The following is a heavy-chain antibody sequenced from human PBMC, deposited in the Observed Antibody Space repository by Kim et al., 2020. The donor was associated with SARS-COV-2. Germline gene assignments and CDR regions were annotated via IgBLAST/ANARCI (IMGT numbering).Heavy chain of an antibody. CDR1: GDSISSNNW. CDR3: ARCTADSSFWFAP. CDR2: IYHSGST. Sequence: SETLSLTCGISGDSISSNNWWSWVRQPPGKGLEWIGEIYHSGSTNYNPSLKSRVTISVDKSKNQFSLKLTSVTAADTTVYYCARCTADSSFWFAPWGQRTLVIVSS. D-gene: IGHD2-15*01. J-gene: IGHJ5*02. V-gene: IGHV4-4*02.